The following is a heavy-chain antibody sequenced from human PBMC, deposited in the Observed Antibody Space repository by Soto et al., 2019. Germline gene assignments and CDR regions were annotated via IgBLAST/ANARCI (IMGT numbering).Heavy chain of an antibody. CDR3: AKDGVDHNSVWDPFDI. Sequence: EVQLLESGGGLVQPGGSLRLSCAASGFIFSDYAMSWVRQAPGKGLEWVAGMGGANGGTYYTESERGWFAISRDNSKDALVLQLSSLRAEDTAVYFCAKDGVDHNSVWDPFDIWGQGTLVTVS. CDR2: MGGANGGT. D-gene: IGHD2-15*01. V-gene: IGHV3-23*01. J-gene: IGHJ3*02. CDR1: GFIFSDYA.